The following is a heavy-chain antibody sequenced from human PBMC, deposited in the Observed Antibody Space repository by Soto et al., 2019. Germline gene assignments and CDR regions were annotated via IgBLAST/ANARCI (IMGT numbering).Heavy chain of an antibody. Sequence: QVQLVQSGAEVKKPGSSVKVSCKASGGTFSSYTISWVRQAPGQGLEWMGRIIPILGIANYAQKFQGRVTMTADKSTSTAYMELSSLRSEDTAVYYCARWILGDYELGGYYYGMDVWGQGTTVTVSS. CDR2: IIPILGIA. CDR1: GGTFSSYT. CDR3: ARWILGDYELGGYYYGMDV. D-gene: IGHD4-17*01. J-gene: IGHJ6*02. V-gene: IGHV1-69*02.